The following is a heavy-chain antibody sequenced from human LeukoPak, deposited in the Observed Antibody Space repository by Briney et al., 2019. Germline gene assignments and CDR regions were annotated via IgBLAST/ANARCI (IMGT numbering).Heavy chain of an antibody. CDR3: ATEDFWSGYYRY. CDR1: GYTLTELS. J-gene: IGHJ4*02. CDR2: FDPEDGET. D-gene: IGHD3-3*01. Sequence: ASVKVSCKVSGYTLTELSMRWVRQAPGKGLEWMGGFDPEDGETIYAQKFQGRVTMTEDTSTDTAYMELSSLRSEDTAVYYCATEDFWSGYYRYWGQGTLVTVSS. V-gene: IGHV1-24*01.